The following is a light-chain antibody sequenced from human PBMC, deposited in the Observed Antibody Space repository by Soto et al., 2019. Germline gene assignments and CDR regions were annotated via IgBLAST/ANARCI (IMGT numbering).Light chain of an antibody. V-gene: IGKV1-5*03. CDR1: QIISNR. Sequence: DIQMTQSPCTLSASVGDRVTITCRASQIISNRLAWYQQKPGKAPKLLIYKTSSLESGVPARFSGSGSGTEFTLTISSLQPDDFATYFCQHYDTYSPFGGGTKVEIK. CDR3: QHYDTYSP. CDR2: KTS. J-gene: IGKJ4*02.